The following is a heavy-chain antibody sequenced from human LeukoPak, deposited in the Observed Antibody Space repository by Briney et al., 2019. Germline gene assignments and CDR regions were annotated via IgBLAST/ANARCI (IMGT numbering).Heavy chain of an antibody. CDR3: ARDRYCSSTSCYANDAFDI. D-gene: IGHD2-2*01. CDR1: GYTFTGYY. CDR2: INPNSGAT. Sequence: ASVKVSCKASGYTFTGYYMHWVRQAPGQGLEWMGRINPNSGATNYAQKFQGRVTMTRDTSISTAYMELRSLRSDDTAVYYCARDRYCSSTSCYANDAFDIWGQGTMLTVSS. J-gene: IGHJ3*02. V-gene: IGHV1-2*06.